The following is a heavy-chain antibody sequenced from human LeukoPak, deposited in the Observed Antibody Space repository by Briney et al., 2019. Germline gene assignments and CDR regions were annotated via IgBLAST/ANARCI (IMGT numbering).Heavy chain of an antibody. CDR1: GFTFSSYA. J-gene: IGHJ4*02. V-gene: IGHV3-23*01. CDR3: AKGDGDFPLDH. D-gene: IGHD4-17*01. CDR2: ISGSGGST. Sequence: GGSLRLSCAASGFTFSSYAMSWVRQAPGKGLEWVSAISGSGGSTYYADSVKGWFTISRDTSKNILNLQMNSLRAEDTATYYCAKGDGDFPLDHWGQGTLVTVSS.